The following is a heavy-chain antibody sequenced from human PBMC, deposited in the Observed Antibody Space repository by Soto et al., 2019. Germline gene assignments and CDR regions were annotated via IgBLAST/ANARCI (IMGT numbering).Heavy chain of an antibody. D-gene: IGHD6-25*01. J-gene: IGHJ6*02. CDR3: AREGGYSNGGGYYRMDV. V-gene: IGHV4-4*02. CDR2: IYHSGST. Sequence: SETLSLTCAVSGGSISSSSWWSWVRQPPGKGLEWIGEIYHSGSTNYNPSLKSRVTISVDKSKNQFSLKLSSVTAADTAVYYCAREGGYSNGGGYYRMDVWSQGTTVTVSS. CDR1: GGSISSSSW.